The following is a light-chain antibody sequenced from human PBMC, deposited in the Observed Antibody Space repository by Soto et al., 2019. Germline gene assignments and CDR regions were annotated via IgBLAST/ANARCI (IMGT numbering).Light chain of an antibody. CDR1: QSVSSY. J-gene: IGKJ5*01. CDR2: DAS. V-gene: IGKV3-11*01. Sequence: VWTQYTATLSLSPGESASLSCGASQSVSSYLAWYQQKPGQAPRLLIYDASNRATGIPARFSGSGSGTDFTLTISSLEPEDFAVYYCQQRSNWPVTFGQGTRPEI. CDR3: QQRSNWPVT.